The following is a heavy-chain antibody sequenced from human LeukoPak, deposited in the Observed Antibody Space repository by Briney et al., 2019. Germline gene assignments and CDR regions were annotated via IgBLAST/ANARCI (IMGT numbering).Heavy chain of an antibody. CDR2: INPNSGVT. J-gene: IGHJ5*02. D-gene: IGHD4-17*01. CDR1: GYIFTDYW. V-gene: IGHV1-2*04. Sequence: ASVKVSCKASGYIFTDYWMHWVRQAPGQGLEWMGWINPNSGVTKYAQKFQGWVTVTSDTSLTTVYMEVSRLKSDDTAIYYCARGGGLSGTLTTNWFGPWGQGTLVTVSS. CDR3: ARGGGLSGTLTTNWFGP.